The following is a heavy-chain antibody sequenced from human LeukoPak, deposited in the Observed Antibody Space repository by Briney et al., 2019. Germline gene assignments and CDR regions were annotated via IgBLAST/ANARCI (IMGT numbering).Heavy chain of an antibody. V-gene: IGHV4-59*01. CDR1: GGSINTYY. J-gene: IGHJ2*01. Sequence: SETLSPTCTVSGGSINTYYWSWIRQPPGKGLEWVGCISYSGSTNYNPSLKSRVTISVGTSKNQFSLTLTSVTAADTAVYYCARDPRLYCSGSSCSQSYYFDLWGLSTLVTVAS. CDR2: ISYSGST. CDR3: ARDPRLYCSGSSCSQSYYFDL. D-gene: IGHD2-15*01.